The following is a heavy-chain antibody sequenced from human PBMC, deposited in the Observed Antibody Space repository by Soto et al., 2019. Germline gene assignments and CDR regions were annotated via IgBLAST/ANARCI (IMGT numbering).Heavy chain of an antibody. CDR2: IIPIFGTA. D-gene: IGHD2-15*01. CDR3: ARFSRGYCSGGSCYSGYYFDY. V-gene: IGHV1-69*13. J-gene: IGHJ4*02. CDR1: GGTFSSYA. Sequence: ASVKVSCKASGGTFSSYAISWVRQAPGQGLEWMGGIIPIFGTANYAQKFQGRVTITADESTSTAYMELSSLRSEDTAVYYCARFSRGYCSGGSCYSGYYFDYWGQGTLVTVSS.